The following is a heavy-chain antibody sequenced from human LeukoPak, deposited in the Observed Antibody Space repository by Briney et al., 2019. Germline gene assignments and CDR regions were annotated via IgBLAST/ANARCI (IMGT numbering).Heavy chain of an antibody. V-gene: IGHV1-2*02. D-gene: IGHD6-19*01. CDR3: ARVHIVSGGGYGLD. Sequence: ASVKVSCKASGYSFTAFYIHWVRQAPGQGLEWMGWIHPRSGDTRSAQKFQGRVTMARDTSISTVYMDLSSLGSDDTAVYYCARVHIVSGGGYGLDWGQGTLVTVSS. CDR1: GYSFTAFY. CDR2: IHPRSGDT. J-gene: IGHJ4*02.